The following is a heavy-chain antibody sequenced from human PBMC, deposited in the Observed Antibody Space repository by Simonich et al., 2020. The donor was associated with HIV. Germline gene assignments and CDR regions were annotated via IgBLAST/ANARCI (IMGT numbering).Heavy chain of an antibody. J-gene: IGHJ2*01. CDR1: GGSFSGYY. V-gene: IGHV4-34*01. CDR2: IKHSGST. CDR3: AREPTVAGWYFDL. Sequence: QVQLQQWGAGLLKPSETLSLTCAVYGGSFSGYYWSWIRQPPGKGLEWIGEIKHSGSTNYNPSLKSRVTISVDTSKNQFSLKLSSVTAADTAVYYCAREPTVAGWYFDLWGRGTLVTVSS. D-gene: IGHD4-17*01.